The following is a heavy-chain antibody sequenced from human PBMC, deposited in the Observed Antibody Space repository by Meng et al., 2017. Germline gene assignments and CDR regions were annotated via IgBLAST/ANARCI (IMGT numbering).Heavy chain of an antibody. D-gene: IGHD6-19*01. Sequence: SETLSLTCAVYGGSFSGYYWSWIRQPPGKGLEWIGEINHNGSTNYNPSLKSRVTISVDTSKNQFSPKLSSVTAADTAVYYCARGSKGYSSGWYEYWGQGTRVTVSS. CDR3: ARGSKGYSSGWYEY. CDR2: INHNGST. V-gene: IGHV4-34*01. CDR1: GGSFSGYY. J-gene: IGHJ4*02.